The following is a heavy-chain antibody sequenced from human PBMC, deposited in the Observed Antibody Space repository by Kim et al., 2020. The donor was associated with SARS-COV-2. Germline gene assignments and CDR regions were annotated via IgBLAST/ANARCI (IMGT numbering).Heavy chain of an antibody. CDR2: FYAGGTST. J-gene: IGHJ4*01. CDR3: ARRSEKHYGQQYHPFDY. D-gene: IGHD3-10*01. Sequence: GGSLRLSCAGSGFTFSNYGMSWVRQAPGKGLEWVSIFYAGGTSTLYADSVKGRFTISRDNSINTVFLLMNSLRADDTAVYYCARRSEKHYGQQYHPFDY. V-gene: IGHV3-23*03. CDR1: GFTFSNYG.